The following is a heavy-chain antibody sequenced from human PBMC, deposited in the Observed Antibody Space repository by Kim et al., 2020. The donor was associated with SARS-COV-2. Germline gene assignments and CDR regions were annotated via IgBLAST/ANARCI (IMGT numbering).Heavy chain of an antibody. CDR3: ARAGLRAAFDI. V-gene: IGHV3-74*01. Sequence: TICADSVKGRFTISRDDAKKPLYLQMNSLRAEDTAMYFCARAGLRAAFDIWGPGTMVTVSS. CDR2: T. J-gene: IGHJ3*02.